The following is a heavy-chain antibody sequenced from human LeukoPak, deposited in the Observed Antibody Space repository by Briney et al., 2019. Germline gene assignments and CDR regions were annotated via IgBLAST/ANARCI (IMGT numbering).Heavy chain of an antibody. CDR1: GFTFDDYA. D-gene: IGHD5-12*01. CDR2: ISGDGGST. CDR3: AKGRFSGYDWDPTGYMDV. Sequence: TGGSLRLSCAASGFTFDDYAMQWVRQAPGKGLEWVSLISGDGGSTYYADSVKGRFTISRDNSKNSLYLQMNSLRTEDTALYYCAKGRFSGYDWDPTGYMDVWGKGTTVTVSS. J-gene: IGHJ6*03. V-gene: IGHV3-43*02.